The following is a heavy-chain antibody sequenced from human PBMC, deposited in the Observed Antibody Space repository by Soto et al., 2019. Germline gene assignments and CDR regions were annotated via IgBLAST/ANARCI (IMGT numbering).Heavy chain of an antibody. J-gene: IGHJ4*02. V-gene: IGHV3-23*01. Sequence: EVQLLESGGGLVQPGESLRLSCAASGFTFSNYAMSWVRQSPGKGLDWVSAISGAGGTTYYPDSVKGRFTISRDNSKNTLSLQMTSLRAAVPAVYYCAKTAIIRHSPYYFDYWGQGPLVTVSS. D-gene: IGHD3-10*01. CDR1: GFTFSNYA. CDR2: ISGAGGTT. CDR3: AKTAIIRHSPYYFDY.